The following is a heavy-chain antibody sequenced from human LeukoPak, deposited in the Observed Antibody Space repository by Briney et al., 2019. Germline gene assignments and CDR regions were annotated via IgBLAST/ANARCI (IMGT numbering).Heavy chain of an antibody. Sequence: GESLKISCKVSAYSFTNYWIGWVRQMPGKGLEWMGIIYPGDSDTTYSPSFQGQVTISADKSISTAYLQWSSLKASDSAMYYCGRIPAAGSLKGSFDIWGQGTMVTVSS. V-gene: IGHV5-51*01. J-gene: IGHJ3*02. CDR3: GRIPAAGSLKGSFDI. D-gene: IGHD6-13*01. CDR1: AYSFTNYW. CDR2: IYPGDSDT.